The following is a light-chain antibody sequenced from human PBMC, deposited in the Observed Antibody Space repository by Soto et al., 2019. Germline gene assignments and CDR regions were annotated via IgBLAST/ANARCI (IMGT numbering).Light chain of an antibody. CDR3: QQFNSYPIT. Sequence: DIQLTQSPSFLSASVGDRVTITCRASQDITNSLAWYHQKPGKTPKFLSSTASTLPSEVPSRFSGTGSGTEFTLTISGLQPEDFATYYCQQFNSYPITFGQGTRLE. CDR2: TAS. J-gene: IGKJ5*01. V-gene: IGKV1-9*01. CDR1: QDITNS.